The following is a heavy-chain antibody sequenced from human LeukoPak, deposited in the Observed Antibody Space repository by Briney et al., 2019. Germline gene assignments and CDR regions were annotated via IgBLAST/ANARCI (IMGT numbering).Heavy chain of an antibody. Sequence: LRLSCAASGFTFSSYTMSWVRQPPGKGLEWIGEINHSGSTNYNPSLKSRVTISVDTSKNQFSLKLNSVTAADTAVYYCGRGYDSSGYYNTRNIDYWGQGTLVTVSS. CDR3: GRGYDSSGYYNTRNIDY. CDR1: GFTFSSYT. D-gene: IGHD3-22*01. V-gene: IGHV4-34*01. CDR2: INHSGST. J-gene: IGHJ4*02.